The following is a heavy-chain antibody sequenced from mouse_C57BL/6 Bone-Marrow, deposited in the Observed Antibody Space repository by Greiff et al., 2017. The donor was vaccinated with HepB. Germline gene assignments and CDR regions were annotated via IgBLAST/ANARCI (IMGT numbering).Heavy chain of an antibody. Sequence: QVQLQQPGAELVKPGASVKMSCKASGYTFTSYWITWVKQRPGQGLEWIGDIYPGSGSTNYNEKFKSKATLTVDTSSSTAYMQLSSLTSEDSAVYYRAGNVGPYDYDGKGLFAYWGQGTLVTVSA. CDR1: GYTFTSYW. D-gene: IGHD2-4*01. J-gene: IGHJ3*01. CDR3: AGNVGPYDYDGKGLFAY. CDR2: IYPGSGST. V-gene: IGHV1-55*01.